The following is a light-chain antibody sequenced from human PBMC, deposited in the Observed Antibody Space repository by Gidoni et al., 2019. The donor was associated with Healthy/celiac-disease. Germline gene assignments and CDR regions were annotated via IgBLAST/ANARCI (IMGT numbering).Light chain of an antibody. Sequence: GERATINCKSSQSVLYSSNNKNYLAWYQQKPGQPPKLLIYWASTRESGVPDRFSGSASGTDFTLTISSLQAEDVAVYYCQQYYSTPLTFGGGTKVEIK. CDR1: QSVLYSSNNKNY. CDR3: QQYYSTPLT. J-gene: IGKJ4*01. V-gene: IGKV4-1*01. CDR2: WAS.